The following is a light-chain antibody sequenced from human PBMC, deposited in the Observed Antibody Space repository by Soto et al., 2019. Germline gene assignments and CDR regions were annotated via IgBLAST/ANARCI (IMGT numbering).Light chain of an antibody. CDR1: NIGGQT. V-gene: IGLV3-21*02. CDR2: DDS. CDR3: QLCHSSSDHGV. Sequence: SYELTQPPSVSVAPGQTARITCGGNNIGGQTVHWYQQRPGQAPVLVVSDDSDRPSGIPERFSGSNSGNTATLTISRVEAGDEADYYCQLCHSSSDHGVFGGGTKVTVL. J-gene: IGLJ3*02.